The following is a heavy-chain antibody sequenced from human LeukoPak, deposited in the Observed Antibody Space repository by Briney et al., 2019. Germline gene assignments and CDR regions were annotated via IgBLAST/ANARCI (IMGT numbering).Heavy chain of an antibody. CDR1: GYSFTSYW. D-gene: IGHD3-10*01. V-gene: IGHV5-51*01. CDR2: IYPGDSDP. Sequence: GESLNISCKGSGYSFTSYWIGWVRQMPGKGLEWMGMIYPGDSDPRYSPSFRGQVTFSADKSTSTAHLHWSSLKASDTAMYYCATRGGGQMVRGIPDAFDIWGQGTMVTVSS. J-gene: IGHJ3*02. CDR3: ATRGGGQMVRGIPDAFDI.